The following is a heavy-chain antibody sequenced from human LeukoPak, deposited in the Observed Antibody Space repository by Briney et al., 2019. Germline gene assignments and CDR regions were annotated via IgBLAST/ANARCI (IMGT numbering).Heavy chain of an antibody. D-gene: IGHD6-25*01. CDR2: ITVSGST. CDR1: GFTFSNYA. Sequence: PGGSLRLPCAASGFTFSNYAMSWVRQAPGKGLEYVSSITVSGSTYHADSVKGRFTISRDNSKNTLSLQMTSLRAEATAIYYCAKIAAGGPAYYFDYWGQGTLVTVSS. J-gene: IGHJ4*02. CDR3: AKIAAGGPAYYFDY. V-gene: IGHV3-23*01.